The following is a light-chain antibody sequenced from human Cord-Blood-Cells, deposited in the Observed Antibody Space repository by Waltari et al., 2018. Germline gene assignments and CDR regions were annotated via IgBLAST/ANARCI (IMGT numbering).Light chain of an antibody. J-gene: IGKJ2*01. V-gene: IGKV3-15*01. Sequence: EIVMTQSPATLSVSPGERATLSCRASQSVSSNLAWYQQKPGQAPRLPIYGASTRATGIPARFSGSGSGTEFTLTISSPQSEDFAVYYCQQYNNWPPYTFGQGTKLEIK. CDR1: QSVSSN. CDR3: QQYNNWPPYT. CDR2: GAS.